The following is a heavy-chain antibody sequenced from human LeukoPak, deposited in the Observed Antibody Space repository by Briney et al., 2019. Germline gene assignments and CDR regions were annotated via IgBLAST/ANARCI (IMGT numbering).Heavy chain of an antibody. CDR2: ISSSSSTI. CDR3: ARDSGSYSGSY. D-gene: IGHD1-26*01. Sequence: GGSLRLSCAASGFTFSSYSMNWVRQAPGKGLEWVSYISSSSSTIYYADSVKGRFTISRDNAKNSLYLQMNSLRAEDTAVYYSARDSGSYSGSYWGQGTLVTVSS. J-gene: IGHJ4*02. V-gene: IGHV3-48*01. CDR1: GFTFSSYS.